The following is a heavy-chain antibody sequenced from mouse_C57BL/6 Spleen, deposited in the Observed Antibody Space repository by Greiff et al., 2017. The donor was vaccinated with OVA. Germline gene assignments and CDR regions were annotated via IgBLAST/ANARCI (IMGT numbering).Heavy chain of an antibody. D-gene: IGHD1-1*01. V-gene: IGHV1-47*01. Sequence: QVQLQQSGAELVKPGASVKMSCKASGYTFTTYPIEWMKQNHGKSLEWIGNFHPYNDDTKYNEKFKGKATLTVEKSSSTVYLELSRLTSDYSAVYYCASNYYYGSYWYFDVWGTGTTVTVSS. CDR1: GYTFTTYP. CDR2: FHPYNDDT. J-gene: IGHJ1*03. CDR3: ASNYYYGSYWYFDV.